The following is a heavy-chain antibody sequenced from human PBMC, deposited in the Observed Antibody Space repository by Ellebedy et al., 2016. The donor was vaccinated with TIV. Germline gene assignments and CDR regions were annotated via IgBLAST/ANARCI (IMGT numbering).Heavy chain of an antibody. D-gene: IGHD6-13*01. J-gene: IGHJ4*02. Sequence: GGSLRLSXAASGFTVSSFYMSWVRLAPGKGLEWVSVIYSGGGTSYAESVRGRFSISRDISKNTIYLQMNYLRAEDTAVYYCARGGDSSHWYEFDHWGQGTLVTVSA. CDR1: GFTVSSFY. CDR2: IYSGGGT. V-gene: IGHV3-53*01. CDR3: ARGGDSSHWYEFDH.